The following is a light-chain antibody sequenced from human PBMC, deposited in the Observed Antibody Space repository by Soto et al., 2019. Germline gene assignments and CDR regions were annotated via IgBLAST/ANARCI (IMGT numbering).Light chain of an antibody. CDR2: GNT. CDR3: CSYAGSYTYV. V-gene: IGLV1-40*01. Sequence: QLVLTQPPSVSGAPGQRVTISCTGSSSNIGAGYDVHWYQQRPGTAPKLLIFGNTNRPSGVPDRFSGSKSGTSASLAITGLQAEDEGDYYCCSYAGSYTYVFGTGTKLTVL. CDR1: SSNIGAGYD. J-gene: IGLJ1*01.